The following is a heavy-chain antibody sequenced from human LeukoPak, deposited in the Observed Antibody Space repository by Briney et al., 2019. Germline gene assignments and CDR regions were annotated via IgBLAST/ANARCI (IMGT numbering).Heavy chain of an antibody. J-gene: IGHJ4*02. V-gene: IGHV4-34*01. D-gene: IGHD3-22*01. CDR1: GGSFSGYY. CDR3: ARGPYYYDSSGLDY. Sequence: SETLSLTCAAYGGSFSGYYWSWIRQPPGKGLEWIGEINHSGSTNYNPSLKSRVTISVDTSKNQFSLKLSSVTAADTAVYYCARGPYYYDSSGLDYWGQGTLVTVSS. CDR2: INHSGST.